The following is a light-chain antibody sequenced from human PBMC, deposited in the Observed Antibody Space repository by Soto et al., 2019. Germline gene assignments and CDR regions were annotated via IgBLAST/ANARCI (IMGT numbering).Light chain of an antibody. CDR1: QSVSDSY. CDR3: QQYGNSPLT. CDR2: GAS. V-gene: IGKV3-20*01. Sequence: EIVLTQSPGTLSLSPGERATLSCRASQSVSDSYLAWYQQKPGQAPRFLIYGASSRATGIPDRFSGSGSGTDFTLTINRLEPEDFAVYYCQQYGNSPLTFGGGTKVDIK. J-gene: IGKJ4*01.